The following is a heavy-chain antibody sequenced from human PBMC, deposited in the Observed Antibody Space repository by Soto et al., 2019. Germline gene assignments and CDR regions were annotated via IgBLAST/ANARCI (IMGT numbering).Heavy chain of an antibody. Sequence: SETLSLTCTVSGGSISSSSYYWGWIRQPPGKGLEWIGSIYYSGSTYYNPSLKSRVTISVDTSKNQFSLKLSSVTAADTAVYYCARKVAAAGMFDYWGQGSLVTVSS. CDR3: ARKVAAAGMFDY. D-gene: IGHD6-13*01. CDR1: GGSISSSSYY. V-gene: IGHV4-39*01. J-gene: IGHJ4*02. CDR2: IYYSGST.